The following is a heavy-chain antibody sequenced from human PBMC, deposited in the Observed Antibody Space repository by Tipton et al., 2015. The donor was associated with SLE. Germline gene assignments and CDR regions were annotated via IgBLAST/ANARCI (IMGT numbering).Heavy chain of an antibody. CDR2: INHSGST. D-gene: IGHD6-19*01. CDR1: GGSFSGYY. J-gene: IGHJ4*01. Sequence: TLSLTCAVFGGSFSGYYWSWIRQPPGKGLEWIGEINHSGSTNYSPSLKSRVTISVDTSKNQFSLQLDSVTPEDTAVYYCARDSGWLVDCWGHGILVTVSS. CDR3: ARDSGWLVDC. V-gene: IGHV4-34*01.